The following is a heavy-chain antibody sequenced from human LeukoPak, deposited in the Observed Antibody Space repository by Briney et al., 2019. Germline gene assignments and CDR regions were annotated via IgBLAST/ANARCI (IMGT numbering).Heavy chain of an antibody. CDR3: ARDGDDAFDI. Sequence: PSETLSLTCAVYGGSFSDYYWSWIRQPPGKGLEWIGEINHSGSTNYNPSLKSRVTISVDTSKNQFSLKLSSVTAADTAVYYCARDGDDAFDIWGQGTMSPSLQ. CDR1: GGSFSDYY. J-gene: IGHJ3*02. CDR2: INHSGST. V-gene: IGHV4-34*01.